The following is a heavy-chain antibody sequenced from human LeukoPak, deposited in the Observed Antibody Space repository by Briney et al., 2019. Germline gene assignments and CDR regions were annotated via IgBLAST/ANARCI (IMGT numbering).Heavy chain of an antibody. CDR3: ARAVVVPETYFDY. D-gene: IGHD3-16*02. V-gene: IGHV3-53*01. CDR2: IYSGGST. CDR1: GFTVSSNY. J-gene: IGHJ4*02. Sequence: PGGSLRLSCAASGFTVSSNYMSWVRQAPGKGLEWVSVIYSGGSTYYADSVKGRFTISRDNSKNTLYLQMNSLRAEDTAVYYCARAVVVPETYFDYWGQGTLVTVSS.